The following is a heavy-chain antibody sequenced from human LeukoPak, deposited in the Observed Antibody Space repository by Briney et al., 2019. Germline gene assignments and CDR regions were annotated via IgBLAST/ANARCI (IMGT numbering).Heavy chain of an antibody. CDR3: ARGMVTTETNWFDP. D-gene: IGHD4-17*01. V-gene: IGHV4-4*02. CDR2: IYHSGST. J-gene: IGHJ5*02. CDR1: GGSISSSNW. Sequence: SETLSLTCTVSGGSISSSNWWSWVRQPPGKGLEWIGEIYHSGSTNYNPSLKSRVTISVDKSKNQFSLKLSSVTAADTAVYYCARGMVTTETNWFDPWGQGTLVTVSS.